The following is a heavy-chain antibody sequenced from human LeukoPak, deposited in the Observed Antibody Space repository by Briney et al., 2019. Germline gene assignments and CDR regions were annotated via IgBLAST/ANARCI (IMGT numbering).Heavy chain of an antibody. V-gene: IGHV3-30*18. CDR3: AKHPGDFTGIVNYYYMDL. CDR1: GFTFNSYG. Sequence: GGSLRLSCAASGFTFNSYGMHWVRQAPGKGLEWVAIISFDESNKYYADSVKGRFTISRDNSKNTLFLQMTSLRAEDTAVYYCAKHPGDFTGIVNYYYMDLWGKGTTVTVSS. J-gene: IGHJ6*03. CDR2: ISFDESNK. D-gene: IGHD1-26*01.